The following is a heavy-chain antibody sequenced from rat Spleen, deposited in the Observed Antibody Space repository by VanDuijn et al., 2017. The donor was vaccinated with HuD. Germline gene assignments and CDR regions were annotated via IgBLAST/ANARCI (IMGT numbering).Heavy chain of an antibody. CDR2: ISSGGST. D-gene: IGHD4-3*01. Sequence: QVQLKESGPGLVQPSQTLSLTCTVSGFSLTSYHVSWVRQPPGKGLEWIAAISSGGSTYYNSALKSRLSISRDTSKSQVFLKMNSLQTEDTAIYFCTGDQFGYYFDYWGQGVMVTVSS. J-gene: IGHJ2*01. CDR3: TGDQFGYYFDY. CDR1: GFSLTSYH. V-gene: IGHV2S12*01.